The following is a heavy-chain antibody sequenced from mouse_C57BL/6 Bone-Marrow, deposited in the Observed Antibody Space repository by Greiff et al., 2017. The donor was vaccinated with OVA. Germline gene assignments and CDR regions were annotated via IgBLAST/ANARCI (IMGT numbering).Heavy chain of an antibody. CDR2: ISAGGSYT. D-gene: IGHD1-1*01. Sequence: EVQLQQSGGGLVKPGGSLKLSCAASGFTFSSYAMSWVRQTPEQRLEWVATISAGGSYTYYPDNVKGRFTISRDNAKNNLYLQMSYLKSEDTAMYYCARGYYPGYFDVWGTGTTVTVSS. V-gene: IGHV5-4*01. J-gene: IGHJ1*03. CDR1: GFTFSSYA. CDR3: ARGYYPGYFDV.